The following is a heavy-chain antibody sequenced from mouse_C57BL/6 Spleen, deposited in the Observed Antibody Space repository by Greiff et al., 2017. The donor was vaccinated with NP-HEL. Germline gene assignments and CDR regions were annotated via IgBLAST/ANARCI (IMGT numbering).Heavy chain of an antibody. J-gene: IGHJ1*03. D-gene: IGHD2-4*01. Sequence: QVQLQQPGAELVKPGASVKLSCKASGYTFTSYWMHWVKQRPGQGLEWIGMIHPNSGSTNYNEKFKSKATLTVDKSSSTAYMQLSSLTSEDSAVYYCARSGDDYDGYFDVWGTGTTVTVSS. CDR3: ARSGDDYDGYFDV. CDR2: IHPNSGST. CDR1: GYTFTSYW. V-gene: IGHV1-64*01.